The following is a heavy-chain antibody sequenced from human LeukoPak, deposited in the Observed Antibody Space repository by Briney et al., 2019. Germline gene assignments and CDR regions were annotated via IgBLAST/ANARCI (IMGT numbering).Heavy chain of an antibody. J-gene: IGHJ5*02. CDR1: GGSISSSSYY. D-gene: IGHD3-3*01. Sequence: ASETLSLTCTVSGGSISSSSYYWGWIRQPPGKGLEWIGSIYYSGSTYYNPSLKSRVTISVDTSKNQFSLKLSSVTAADTAVYYCARGRTYYDFWSGYYTGDWFDPWGQGTLVTVSS. V-gene: IGHV4-39*07. CDR2: IYYSGST. CDR3: ARGRTYYDFWSGYYTGDWFDP.